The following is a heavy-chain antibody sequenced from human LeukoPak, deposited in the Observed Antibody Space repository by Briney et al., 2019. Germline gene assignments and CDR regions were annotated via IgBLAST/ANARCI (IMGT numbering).Heavy chain of an antibody. V-gene: IGHV3-21*01. J-gene: IGHJ3*02. CDR1: GFTSSSYS. D-gene: IGHD4-17*01. CDR2: ISSSSSYI. CDR3: ARMTTVTRAFDI. Sequence: GGSLRLSCAASGFTSSSYSMNWVRQAPGKGLEWVSSISSSSSYIYYADSVKGRFTISRDNAKNSLYLQMNSLRAEDTAVYYCARMTTVTRAFDIWGQGTMVTVSS.